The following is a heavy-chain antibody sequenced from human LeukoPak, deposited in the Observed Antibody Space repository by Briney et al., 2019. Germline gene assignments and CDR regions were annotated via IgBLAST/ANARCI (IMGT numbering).Heavy chain of an antibody. Sequence: ASVKVSCKASGGTFSSYAISWVRQAPGQGLEWMGGIIPIFGTANYAQKFQGRVTITADESTSTAYMELSSLRSEDTAVYYCARDLTVVPAAHDAFDIWGQGTMVTVSS. J-gene: IGHJ3*02. V-gene: IGHV1-69*13. CDR1: GGTFSSYA. CDR2: IIPIFGTA. CDR3: ARDLTVVPAAHDAFDI. D-gene: IGHD2-2*01.